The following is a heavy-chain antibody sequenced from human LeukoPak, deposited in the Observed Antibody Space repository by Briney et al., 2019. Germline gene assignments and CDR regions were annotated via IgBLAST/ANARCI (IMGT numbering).Heavy chain of an antibody. CDR2: IYYSGST. CDR3: ARGYSGSYGRFDY. J-gene: IGHJ4*02. Sequence: PSETLSLTCTVSGGSISSYYWSWIRQPPGKGLEWIGYIYYSGSTSYNPSLESRVTISVDTSKNQFSLKLSSVTAADTAVYYCARGYSGSYGRFDYWGQGTLVTVSS. V-gene: IGHV4-59*01. D-gene: IGHD1-26*01. CDR1: GGSISSYY.